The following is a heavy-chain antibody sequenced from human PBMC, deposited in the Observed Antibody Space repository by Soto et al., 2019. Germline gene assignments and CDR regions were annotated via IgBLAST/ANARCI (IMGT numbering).Heavy chain of an antibody. V-gene: IGHV4-39*01. CDR3: ARSPPNYYDSSGSAGARGAFDI. J-gene: IGHJ3*02. CDR2: IYYSGST. CDR1: GGSISSSSYY. D-gene: IGHD3-22*01. Sequence: QLQLQESGPGLVKPSETLSLTCTVSGGSISSSSYYWGWIRQPPGKGLEWIGSIYYSGSTYYNPSLKSRVTISVDTSKNQFSLKLSSVTAADTAVYYCARSPPNYYDSSGSAGARGAFDIWGQGTMVTVSS.